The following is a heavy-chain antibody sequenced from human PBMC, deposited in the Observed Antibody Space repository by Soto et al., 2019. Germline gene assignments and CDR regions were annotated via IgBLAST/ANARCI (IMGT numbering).Heavy chain of an antibody. D-gene: IGHD3-9*01. V-gene: IGHV1-69*06. CDR2: IIPIFGTA. CDR1: GGTFSSYA. J-gene: IGHJ6*02. CDR3: AIPYYDILTGYDYYYYYGMDV. Sequence: SVKVSCKASGGTFSSYAISWVRQAPGQGLEWMGGIIPIFGTANYAQKFQGRVTITADKSTSTAYMELSSLRSEDTAVYYCAIPYYDILTGYDYYYYYGMDVWGQGTTVTVSS.